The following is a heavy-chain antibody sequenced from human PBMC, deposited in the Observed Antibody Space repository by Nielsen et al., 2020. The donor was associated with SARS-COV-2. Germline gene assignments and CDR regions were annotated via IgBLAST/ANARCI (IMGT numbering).Heavy chain of an antibody. D-gene: IGHD3-22*01. V-gene: IGHV4-61*05. J-gene: IGHJ6*02. CDR3: ASYYYDSSGYNYGMDV. CDR1: GGSISRSSFY. Sequence: SETLSLTCTVSGGSISRSSFYWVWIRQPPGKGLEWIGYIYYSGSTNYNPSLKSRVTISVDTSKNQFSLKLSSVTAADTAVYYCASYYYDSSGYNYGMDVWGQGTTVTVSS. CDR2: IYYSGST.